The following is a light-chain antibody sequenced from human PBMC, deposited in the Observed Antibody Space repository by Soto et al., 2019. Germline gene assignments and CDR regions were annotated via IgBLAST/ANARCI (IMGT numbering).Light chain of an antibody. V-gene: IGKV3-20*01. CDR1: DSVSRNY. J-gene: IGKJ1*01. CDR3: QQYGSSPWT. CDR2: GAS. Sequence: EIVLTQSPGILSLSPGERATLSCRASDSVSRNYIAWYQQKPGQAPRLLIYGASSRATGIPDGFSGSGSGTDFTLTISRLEPEDFAVYYCQQYGSSPWTFGQGTKVDIK.